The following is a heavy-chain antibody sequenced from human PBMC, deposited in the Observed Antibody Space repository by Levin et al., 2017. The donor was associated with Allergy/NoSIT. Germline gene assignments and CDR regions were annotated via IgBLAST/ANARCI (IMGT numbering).Heavy chain of an antibody. D-gene: IGHD3-10*01. CDR1: GGSISSGGYY. J-gene: IGHJ6*02. V-gene: IGHV4-31*03. CDR2: IYYSGST. Sequence: SETLSLTCTVSGGSISSGGYYWSWIRQHPGKGLEWIGYIYYSGSTYYNPSLKSRVTISVDTSKNQFSLKLSSVTAADTAVYYCARDYGATMVRGVIMPLGYGMDVWGQGTTVTVSS. CDR3: ARDYGATMVRGVIMPLGYGMDV.